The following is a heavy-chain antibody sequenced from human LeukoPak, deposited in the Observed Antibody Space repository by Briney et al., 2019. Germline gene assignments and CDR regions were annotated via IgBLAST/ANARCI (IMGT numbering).Heavy chain of an antibody. Sequence: SETLSLTCTVSGGSISSYCWGWIRQPPGKGLEWIGSIYYSGSTDYNPSLKSRVTISVDTSKNQFSLKLSSVTAADTAVYYCAVSSGSSNFAYWGQGTLVTVSS. J-gene: IGHJ4*02. CDR1: GGSISSYC. CDR3: AVSSGSSNFAY. D-gene: IGHD1-26*01. CDR2: IYYSGST. V-gene: IGHV4-39*01.